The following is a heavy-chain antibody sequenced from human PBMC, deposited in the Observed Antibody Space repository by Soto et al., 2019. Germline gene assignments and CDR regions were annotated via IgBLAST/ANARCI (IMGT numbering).Heavy chain of an antibody. Sequence: QVQLVQSGAEVKKPGASVKVSCKASGYTFTSYDINWVRQATGHGLEWMGWMNPNRGNTGYAQKFQGRVTMTRNTSISTAYMELSSLRSEYTAVYYCARGSRSSSSVWGENYYYYNSMDVWGQGTTVTVSS. CDR3: ARGSRSSSSVWGENYYYYNSMDV. CDR1: GYTFTSYD. D-gene: IGHD6-6*01. V-gene: IGHV1-8*01. J-gene: IGHJ6*02. CDR2: MNPNRGNT.